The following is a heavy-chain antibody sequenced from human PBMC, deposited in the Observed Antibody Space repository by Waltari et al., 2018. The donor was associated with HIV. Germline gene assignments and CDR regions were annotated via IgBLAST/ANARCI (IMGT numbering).Heavy chain of an antibody. D-gene: IGHD6-19*01. J-gene: IGHJ6*02. Sequence: QVQLQESGPGLVKPSETLSLTCAVSGYSISSGYYWGWIRKPQGQGMEWSGSIYHSGSTSPSPYPKGRVTIPVATSMSRFSLKLSSVTAAATAVYYCARDRSGYSSGWYDSPPTGKYYYYGMDVWGQGTTVTVSS. V-gene: IGHV4-38-2*02. CDR3: ARDRSGYSSGWYDSPPTGKYYYYGMDV. CDR1: GYSISSGYY. CDR2: IYHSGST.